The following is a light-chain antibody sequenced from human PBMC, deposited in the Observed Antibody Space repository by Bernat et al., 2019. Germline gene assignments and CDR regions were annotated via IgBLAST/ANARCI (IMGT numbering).Light chain of an antibody. CDR3: SSYTSSRTHV. CDR2: DVT. J-gene: IGLJ1*01. CDR1: SSDVGGYKH. Sequence: QSAPTQPASVSGSPGQSITISCTGTSSDVGGYKHVSWYQQHPGKGPKLMIYDVTNRPSGVSNRFSGSKYGNTASLTISGLQAEDEAEYYCSSYTSSRTHVFGTGTKVTVL. V-gene: IGLV2-14*03.